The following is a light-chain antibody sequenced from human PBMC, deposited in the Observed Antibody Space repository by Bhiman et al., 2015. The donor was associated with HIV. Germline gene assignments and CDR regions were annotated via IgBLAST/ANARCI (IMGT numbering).Light chain of an antibody. CDR1: SLRTYY. Sequence: SSELTQDPAVSVALGQTVRITCQGDSLRTYYASWYQQKPGQAPVLVIYAKNNRPSGIPDRFSGSSSGNTASLTITGAQAEDEADYYCQAWDSRVLYVFGNGTKVSVL. CDR3: QAWDSRVLYV. CDR2: AKN. J-gene: IGLJ1*01. V-gene: IGLV3-19*01.